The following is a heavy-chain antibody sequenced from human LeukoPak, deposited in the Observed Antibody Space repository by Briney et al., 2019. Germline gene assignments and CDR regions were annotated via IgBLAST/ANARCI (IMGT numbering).Heavy chain of an antibody. J-gene: IGHJ4*02. CDR3: ARGAGGPIRADYYDNSGRLGN. CDR2: IYYSGST. Sequence: SETLSLTCTVSGGSISSSSYYWGWIRQPPGKGLEWIGSIYYSGSTNYNPSLKSRVTISVDTSKNQFSLKLRSVTAADTAVYYCARGAGGPIRADYYDNSGRLGNWGQGTLVTVSS. V-gene: IGHV4-39*07. CDR1: GGSISSSSYY. D-gene: IGHD3-22*01.